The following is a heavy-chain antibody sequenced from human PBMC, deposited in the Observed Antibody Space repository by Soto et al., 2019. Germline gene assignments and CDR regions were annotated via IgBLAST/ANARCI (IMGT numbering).Heavy chain of an antibody. J-gene: IGHJ4*02. D-gene: IGHD6-19*01. Sequence: QVQLVQSGAEVKKPGSSVKVSCKASGGTFSSYAISWVRQAPGQGLEWMGGIIPIFGTANYAQKFEGRVTIPADETTRTAYGELSSVRSEDAAVYDCAGDRQWYSSGGYDDWGQGTVVTVSS. CDR2: IIPIFGTA. CDR3: AGDRQWYSSGGYDD. CDR1: GGTFSSYA. V-gene: IGHV1-69*12.